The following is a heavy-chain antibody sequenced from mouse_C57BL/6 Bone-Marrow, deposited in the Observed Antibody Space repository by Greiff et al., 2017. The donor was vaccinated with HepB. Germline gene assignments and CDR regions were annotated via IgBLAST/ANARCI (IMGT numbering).Heavy chain of an antibody. CDR2: LSNGGGST. CDR1: GFTFSDYY. CDR3: ARPLYDGYFFDY. Sequence: EVQRVESGGGLVQPGGSLKLSCAASGFTFSDYYMYWVRQTPEKRLEWVAYLSNGGGSTYYPDTVKGRFTISRDNAKNTLYLQMSRLKSEDTAMYYCARPLYDGYFFDYWGQGTTLTVSS. V-gene: IGHV5-12*01. D-gene: IGHD2-3*01. J-gene: IGHJ2*01.